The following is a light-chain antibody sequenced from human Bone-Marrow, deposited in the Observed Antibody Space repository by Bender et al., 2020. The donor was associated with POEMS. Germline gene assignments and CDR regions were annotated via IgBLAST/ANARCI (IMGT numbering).Light chain of an antibody. CDR1: SSDVGGYNF. CDR3: SSYAGNNNLI. J-gene: IGLJ2*01. V-gene: IGLV2-14*01. Sequence: QSALTQPASVSGSPGQSIAISCTGTSSDVGGYNFVSWYQQYPGKAPKLIISEVSVRPSGISSRFSGSKSGNTASLTVSGLQPEDEADYYCSSYAGNNNLIFGGGTKLTVL. CDR2: EVS.